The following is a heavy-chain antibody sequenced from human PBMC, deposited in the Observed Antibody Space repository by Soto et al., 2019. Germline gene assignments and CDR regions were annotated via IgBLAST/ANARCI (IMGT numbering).Heavy chain of an antibody. V-gene: IGHV3-48*01. CDR2: ISSSSSTI. CDR3: ARVVRGDAAFDY. Sequence: GGSLRLSCAASGFTFSSYSMNWVRQATGKGLEWVSYISSSSSTIYYADSVKARFTNSRDNAKNSLYLQMNSLRAEDTAVYYCARVVRGDAAFDYWGQGTLVTVSS. D-gene: IGHD4-17*01. CDR1: GFTFSSYS. J-gene: IGHJ4*02.